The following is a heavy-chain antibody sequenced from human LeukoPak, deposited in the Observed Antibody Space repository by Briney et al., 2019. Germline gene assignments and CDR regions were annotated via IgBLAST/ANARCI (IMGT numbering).Heavy chain of an antibody. D-gene: IGHD6-13*01. V-gene: IGHV3-33*01. CDR2: IWYDGNNK. Sequence: GGSLRLSCAASGFTFSNYGMHWVRQAPGKGLEWVAVIWYDGNNKYHGDSVKGRFTISRDNSKNTLYLQMNSLRTEDTAVYYCARDGAYSSSWFDFFDYWGQGTLVTVSS. CDR1: GFTFSNYG. CDR3: ARDGAYSSSWFDFFDY. J-gene: IGHJ4*02.